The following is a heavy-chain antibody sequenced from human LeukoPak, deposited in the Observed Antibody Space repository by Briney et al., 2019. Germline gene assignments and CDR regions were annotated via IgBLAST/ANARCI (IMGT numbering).Heavy chain of an antibody. Sequence: SETLSLTCAVYGGAFSGYYWSWIRQPPGEGLEWIGEINHSGSTNYNPSLKSRVTISVDTSKNQFSLKLSSVTAADTAVYYCARSWGSGWLNDIWGQGTMVTVSS. V-gene: IGHV4-34*01. J-gene: IGHJ3*02. CDR1: GGAFSGYY. D-gene: IGHD3-16*01. CDR2: INHSGST. CDR3: ARSWGSGWLNDI.